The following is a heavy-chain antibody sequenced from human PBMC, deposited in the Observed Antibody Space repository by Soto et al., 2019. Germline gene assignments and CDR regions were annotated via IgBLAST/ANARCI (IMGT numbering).Heavy chain of an antibody. CDR1: DGSISSSNW. V-gene: IGHV4-4*02. CDR3: ARVEVVVVAATQGPDAFDI. Sequence: PSETLSLTCAVSDGSISSSNWWSWVRQPPGKGLEWIGEIYHSGSTNYNPSLKSRVTISVDKSKNQFSLKLSSVTAADTAVYYCARVEVVVVAATQGPDAFDIWGQGTMVTVS. J-gene: IGHJ3*02. CDR2: IYHSGST. D-gene: IGHD2-15*01.